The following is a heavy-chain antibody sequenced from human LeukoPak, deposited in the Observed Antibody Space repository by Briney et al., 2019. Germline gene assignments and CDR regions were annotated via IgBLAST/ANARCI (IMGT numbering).Heavy chain of an antibody. CDR3: ARHRNEYDYGDYQVIDY. J-gene: IGHJ4*02. CDR1: GGSISSSSYY. V-gene: IGHV4-39*01. CDR2: IYYSGTT. Sequence: PSETLSLTWTLSGGSISSSSYYWGWIRHPPGKGLEWIGSIYYSGTTYYNPSPKTRFTISVATSKNQSSLKLSSVTAPDTAVYYCARHRNEYDYGDYQVIDYWGQGTLVTVPS. D-gene: IGHD4-17*01.